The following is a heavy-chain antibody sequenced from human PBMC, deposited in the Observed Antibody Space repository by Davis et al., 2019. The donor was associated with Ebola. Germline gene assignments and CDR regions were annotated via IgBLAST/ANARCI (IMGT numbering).Heavy chain of an antibody. J-gene: IGHJ3*02. D-gene: IGHD3-10*01. CDR3: AGQIKSGAFDI. Sequence: GESLKISCTDSVITFSSYAMTWVRQAPGKGLEWVSAISGSGGSTYYADSVKGRFTISRDNSKNTLNLQMNSLRAEDTAVYYCAGQIKSGAFDIWGQGTMVTVSS. CDR2: ISGSGGST. V-gene: IGHV3-23*01. CDR1: VITFSSYA.